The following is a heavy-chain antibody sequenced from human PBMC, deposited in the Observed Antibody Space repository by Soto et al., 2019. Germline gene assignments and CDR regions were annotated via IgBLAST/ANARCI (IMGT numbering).Heavy chain of an antibody. V-gene: IGHV6-1*01. J-gene: IGHJ6*01. CDR3: ARAGPGYYYDVLAV. CDR2: TYYRSKWNN. CDR1: GDSVSTNSAA. Sequence: SQTLSLTCAVSGDSVSTNSAAWNWIRPSPSRGLEWLGRTYYRSKWNNDYAVSVKSRKNINADTSKNQISLQLNSVTPQYTAVYFCARAGPGYYYDVLAVWARGTTDPGSA.